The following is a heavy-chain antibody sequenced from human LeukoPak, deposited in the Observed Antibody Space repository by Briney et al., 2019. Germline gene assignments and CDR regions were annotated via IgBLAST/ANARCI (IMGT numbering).Heavy chain of an antibody. Sequence: SETLSLTCTVSGGSLSSGSYYWSWLRQPAGTGLEWIGRIYTSGSTNYNPSLKSRVTISVDTSKNQFSLKLSSVTAADTAVYYCARGAPGFDYWGQGTLVTVSS. V-gene: IGHV4-61*02. CDR1: GGSLSSGSYY. CDR3: ARGAPGFDY. J-gene: IGHJ4*02. D-gene: IGHD3-10*01. CDR2: IYTSGST.